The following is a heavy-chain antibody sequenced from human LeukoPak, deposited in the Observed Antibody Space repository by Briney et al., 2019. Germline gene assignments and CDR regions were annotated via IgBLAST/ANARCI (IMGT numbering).Heavy chain of an antibody. CDR1: GGSFNFY. D-gene: IGHD2-21*02. J-gene: IGHJ3*01. CDR2: INHSGIT. V-gene: IGHV4-34*01. CDR3: AKSLYCGDDCF. Sequence: SETLSLTCAVYGGSFNFYWSWIRQPPGKGLEWIGEINHSGITKYNPSLKSRVSISVDTSKNQFSLRLSSVTAADTAIYYCAKSLYCGDDCFWGPGTMVTVSS.